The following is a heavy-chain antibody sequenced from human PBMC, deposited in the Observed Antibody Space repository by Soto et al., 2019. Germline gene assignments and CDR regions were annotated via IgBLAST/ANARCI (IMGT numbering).Heavy chain of an antibody. D-gene: IGHD5-18*01. CDR1: GYTLTELS. CDR2: FDPEDGET. CDR3: ATAHSGDTAILNLLAY. V-gene: IGHV1-24*01. J-gene: IGHJ4*02. Sequence: ASVKVSCKVSGYTLTELSMHWVRQAPGKGLEWMGGFDPEDGETIYAQKFQGRVTMTEDTSTDTAYMELSSLRSEDTAAYYCATAHSGDTAILNLLAYCGQGTLVPVSA.